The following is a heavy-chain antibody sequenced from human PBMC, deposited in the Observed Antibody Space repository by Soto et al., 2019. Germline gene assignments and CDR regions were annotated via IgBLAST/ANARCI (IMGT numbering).Heavy chain of an antibody. CDR2: IYYSGST. V-gene: IGHV4-30-4*01. Sequence: SETLSLTCTVSGGSISSGDYYWSWIRQPPGKGLEWIGNIYYSGSTYYNPSLRSRVTISIDTSKNQFSLKLSSVTAADTAVYYCASRKSSPYFDYWGQGTLVTVSS. CDR1: GGSISSGDYY. D-gene: IGHD3-10*01. CDR3: ASRKSSPYFDY. J-gene: IGHJ4*02.